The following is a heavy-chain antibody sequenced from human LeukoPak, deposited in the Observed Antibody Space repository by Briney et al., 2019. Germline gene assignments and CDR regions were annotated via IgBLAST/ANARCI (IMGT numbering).Heavy chain of an antibody. CDR1: GGSISSYY. V-gene: IGHV4-59*08. D-gene: IGHD1-1*01. CDR2: IYYSGST. CDR3: AGTTGTTRFDY. J-gene: IGHJ4*02. Sequence: PSETLSLTRTVSGGSISSYYWSWIRQPPGKGLEWIGYIYYSGSTNYNPSLKSRVTISVDTSKNQFSLKLSSVTAADTAVYYCAGTTGTTRFDYWGQGTLVTVSS.